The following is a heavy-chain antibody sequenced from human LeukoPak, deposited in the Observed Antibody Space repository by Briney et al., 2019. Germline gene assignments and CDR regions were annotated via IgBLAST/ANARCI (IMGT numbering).Heavy chain of an antibody. D-gene: IGHD4-17*01. CDR3: ARHRRVTTSYYSHYMDV. Sequence: GGSLRLSCAASGFTFSSYWMHWVRQAPGKRLVWVSQINSDGSSTTYADSVRGRFTISRDNAKNTLYLQMNSLRAEDTAVYSCARHRRVTTSYYSHYMDVWGKGTTVTVSS. V-gene: IGHV3-74*01. J-gene: IGHJ6*03. CDR2: INSDGSST. CDR1: GFTFSSYW.